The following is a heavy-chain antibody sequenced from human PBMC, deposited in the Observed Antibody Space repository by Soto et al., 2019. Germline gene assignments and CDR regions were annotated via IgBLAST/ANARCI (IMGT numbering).Heavy chain of an antibody. V-gene: IGHV4-59*01. CDR3: ARGIGQQLRPLD. D-gene: IGHD6-13*01. Sequence: QVQLQESGPGLVKPLATLSLTCTVSGVSISSYYWSWIRQPPGKGLEWIGNIYYSGNTNYNPALKSRVTIPTDACKNQFSLELSSVTAAVSAVYFCARGIGQQLRPLDWGQGTLVTVSS. CDR2: IYYSGNT. CDR1: GVSISSYY. J-gene: IGHJ4*02.